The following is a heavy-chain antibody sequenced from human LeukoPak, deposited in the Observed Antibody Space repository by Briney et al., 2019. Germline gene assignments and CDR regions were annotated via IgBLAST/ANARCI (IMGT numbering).Heavy chain of an antibody. Sequence: AASVKVSCKASGYTFTSYDIDWVRQATGQGLEWMGWMNPNSGNTGYAQKFQGRVTMTRNTSISTAYMELSSLRSEDTAVYYCARVGSYRSSWYENWFDPWGQGTLVTVSS. CDR2: MNPNSGNT. J-gene: IGHJ5*02. V-gene: IGHV1-8*01. D-gene: IGHD6-13*01. CDR3: ARVGSYRSSWYENWFDP. CDR1: GYTFTSYD.